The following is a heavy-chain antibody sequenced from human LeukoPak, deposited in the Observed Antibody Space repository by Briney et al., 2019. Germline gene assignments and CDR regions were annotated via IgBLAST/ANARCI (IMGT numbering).Heavy chain of an antibody. CDR2: IKLDGSEK. Sequence: GGSLRLSCTASEFSLSDFYMDWVRQAPGKGLEWVANIKLDGSEKNYVDSVKGRFTISRDNTKNSLYLQMNSLRAEDTAVFYCARDQYDTWSRRGNFDSWGQGTLVIVSS. D-gene: IGHD3-3*01. J-gene: IGHJ4*02. CDR3: ARDQYDTWSRRGNFDS. CDR1: EFSLSDFY. V-gene: IGHV3-7*03.